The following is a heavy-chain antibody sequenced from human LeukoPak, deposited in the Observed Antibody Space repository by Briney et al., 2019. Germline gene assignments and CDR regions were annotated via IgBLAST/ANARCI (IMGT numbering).Heavy chain of an antibody. CDR3: AREGIAAAGTGGDY. D-gene: IGHD6-13*01. CDR2: ISSSSSYI. Sequence: GGSLRLSCAASGFTFSSYSMNWVRQAPGKGLEWVSSISSSSSYIYYADSVKGRFTISRDNAKNSLYLQMNSLRAEDTAVYYRAREGIAAAGTGGDYWGQGTLVTVSS. J-gene: IGHJ4*02. V-gene: IGHV3-21*01. CDR1: GFTFSSYS.